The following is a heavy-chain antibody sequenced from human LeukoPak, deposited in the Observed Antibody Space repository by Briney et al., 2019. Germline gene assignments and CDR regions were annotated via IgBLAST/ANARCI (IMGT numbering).Heavy chain of an antibody. J-gene: IGHJ4*02. CDR1: GYTFTSYG. Sequence: ASVKVSCKASGYTFTSYGISWVRQAPGQGLEWMGWISAYNGNTNYAQKLQGRVTMTTDTSTTTAYMELRSLGFDDTAVYYCARTSGVSVAGSPYYFDFWGQGTLITVSS. V-gene: IGHV1-18*01. CDR2: ISAYNGNT. D-gene: IGHD6-13*01. CDR3: ARTSGVSVAGSPYYFDF.